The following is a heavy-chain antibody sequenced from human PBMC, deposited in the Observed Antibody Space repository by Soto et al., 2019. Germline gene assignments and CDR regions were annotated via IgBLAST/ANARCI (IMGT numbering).Heavy chain of an antibody. CDR3: TGLISAAQDY. D-gene: IGHD3-10*01. CDR1: GFVFKDSS. J-gene: IGHJ4*02. Sequence: VLLVESGGGLVQPGGSLKLSCAASGFVFKDSSIHWVRQASGKGLEWVGRIRDRAYSYATAYAASVKGRFTISRDDSSNTAYLQMNSLKTEDTAIYYCTGLISAAQDYWGQGTLVTVSS. CDR2: IRDRAYSYAT. V-gene: IGHV3-73*01.